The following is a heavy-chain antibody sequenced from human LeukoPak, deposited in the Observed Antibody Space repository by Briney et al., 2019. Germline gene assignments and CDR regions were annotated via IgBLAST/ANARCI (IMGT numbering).Heavy chain of an antibody. CDR2: ISYDRSNE. CDR1: GFTFSSYA. D-gene: IGHD1-1*01. CDR3: ASNWNDGLDY. Sequence: GGSLGLSCAASGFTFSSYAMHWVRQAPGKGLEWVAVISYDRSNEYYADSVKGRFTISRDNSKNTLYLQMNSLRAEDTAVYYCASNWNDGLDYWGQGTLVTVSS. J-gene: IGHJ4*02. V-gene: IGHV3-30*04.